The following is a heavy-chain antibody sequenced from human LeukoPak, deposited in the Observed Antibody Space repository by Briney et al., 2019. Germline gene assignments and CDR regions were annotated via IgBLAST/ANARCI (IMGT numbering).Heavy chain of an antibody. CDR1: GYTFTGYY. CDR3: ARVRTYYDFWSGSHYGMDV. CDR2: INPNSGGT. J-gene: IGHJ6*02. Sequence: ASVKVSCKASGYTFTGYYVHWVRQAPGQGLEWMGWINPNSGGTNYAQKFQGRVTMTRDTSISTAYMELSRLRSDDTAVYYCARVRTYYDFWSGSHYGMDVWGQGTTVTVSS. D-gene: IGHD3-3*01. V-gene: IGHV1-2*02.